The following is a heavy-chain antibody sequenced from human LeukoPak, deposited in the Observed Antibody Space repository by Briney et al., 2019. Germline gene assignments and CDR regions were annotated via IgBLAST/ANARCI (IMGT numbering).Heavy chain of an antibody. D-gene: IGHD3-16*01. J-gene: IGHJ3*02. V-gene: IGHV1-46*01. CDR2: VNPSGGST. Sequence: ASVKVSCKASGYTFTRYYMYWVRQAPGQGLEWMGLVNPSGGSTDYAQKFQGRVTMTRDTSTNTASMELRSLRSDDTAVYYCARPANLYYASDAFDIWGQGTMVTVSS. CDR1: GYTFTRYY. CDR3: ARPANLYYASDAFDI.